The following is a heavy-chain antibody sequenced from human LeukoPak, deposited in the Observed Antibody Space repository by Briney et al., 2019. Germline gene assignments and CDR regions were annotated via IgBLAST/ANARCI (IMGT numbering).Heavy chain of an antibody. CDR3: ARDAYSSGWDY. V-gene: IGHV3-23*01. CDR2: ITGSGGLT. Sequence: GGSLRLSCAASGFTFSCSAISWVRQAPGKGLEWVSTITGSGGLTYYADSVKGRFTFSRDNSKNTLYLQMNSLRAEDTAVYYCARDAYSSGWDYWGQGTLVTVSS. CDR1: GFTFSCSA. J-gene: IGHJ4*02. D-gene: IGHD6-19*01.